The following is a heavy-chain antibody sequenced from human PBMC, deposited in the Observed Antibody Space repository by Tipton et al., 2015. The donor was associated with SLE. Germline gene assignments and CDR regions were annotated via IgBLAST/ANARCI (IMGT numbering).Heavy chain of an antibody. V-gene: IGHV4-34*09. J-gene: IGHJ4*02. Sequence: TLSLTCTVYTGSFSGYYWSWIRQPPGKGLEWIGYIYDSGSTSYNPSLKSRITISADTSKNQFSLKLSSVTAADTAVYYCARDGGSIATYWGQGTLVTVSS. D-gene: IGHD3-16*01. CDR1: TGSFSGYY. CDR3: ARDGGSIATY. CDR2: IYDSGST.